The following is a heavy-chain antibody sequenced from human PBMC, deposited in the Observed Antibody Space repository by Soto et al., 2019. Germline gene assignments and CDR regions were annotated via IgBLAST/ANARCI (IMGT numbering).Heavy chain of an antibody. CDR3: TRDTNTAMATFEIDYYYGMDV. V-gene: IGHV3-49*05. Sequence: KTGGSLRLSCTASGFTFGDYAMSWFRQAPGKGLEWVGFIRSKAYGGTTEYAASVKGRFTISRDDSKSIAYLQMNSLKTEDTAVYYCTRDTNTAMATFEIDYYYGMDVWGQGTTVTVSS. J-gene: IGHJ6*02. CDR2: IRSKAYGGTT. D-gene: IGHD5-18*01. CDR1: GFTFGDYA.